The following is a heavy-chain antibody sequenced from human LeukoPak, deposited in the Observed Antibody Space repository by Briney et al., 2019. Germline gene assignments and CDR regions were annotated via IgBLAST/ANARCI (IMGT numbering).Heavy chain of an antibody. CDR2: IYYSGST. CDR1: GGSISSGGYY. CDR3: ARAGAVYYDSVDWFDP. V-gene: IGHV4-31*03. D-gene: IGHD3-22*01. J-gene: IGHJ5*02. Sequence: TLSLTCTVSGGSISSGGYYWSWIRQHPGKGLEWIGYIYYSGSTYYNPSLKSRVTISVDTSKNQFSLKLCSVTAADTAVYYCARAGAVYYDSVDWFDPWGQGTLVTVSS.